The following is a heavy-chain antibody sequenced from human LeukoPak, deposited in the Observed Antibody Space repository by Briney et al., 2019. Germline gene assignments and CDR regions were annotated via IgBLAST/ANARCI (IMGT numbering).Heavy chain of an antibody. V-gene: IGHV4-61*02. D-gene: IGHD3-10*01. J-gene: IGHJ4*02. CDR1: GGSISSGSYY. CDR3: ARSGKVRDRGARIDY. Sequence: SQTLSLTCTVSGGSISSGSYYWSWIRQPAGKGLEWIGRIYTSGSTNYNPSLKSRVTISVDTSKNQFSLKLSSVTAADTAVYYCARSGKVRDRGARIDYWGQGTLVTVSS. CDR2: IYTSGST.